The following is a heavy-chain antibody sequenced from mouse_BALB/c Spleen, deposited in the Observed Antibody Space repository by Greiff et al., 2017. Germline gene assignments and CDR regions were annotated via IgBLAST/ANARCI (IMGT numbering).Heavy chain of an antibody. Sequence: QVQLQQSGAELAKPGASVKMSCKASGYTFTSYWMHWVKQRPGQGLEWIGYTNPSTGYTEYNQKFKDKATLTADKSSSTAYMQLSSLTSEDSAVYYCARGYDLAYWGQGTLVTVSA. J-gene: IGHJ3*01. CDR3: ARGYDLAY. CDR1: GYTFTSYW. CDR2: TNPSTGYT. V-gene: IGHV1-7*01. D-gene: IGHD2-2*01.